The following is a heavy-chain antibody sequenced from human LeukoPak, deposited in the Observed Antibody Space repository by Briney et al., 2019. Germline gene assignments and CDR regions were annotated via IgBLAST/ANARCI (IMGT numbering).Heavy chain of an antibody. D-gene: IGHD3-22*01. V-gene: IGHV4-39*02. CDR2: IYYSGST. CDR1: GGSISSGSYY. Sequence: SETLSLTCTVSGGSISSGSYYWGWIRQPPGKGLEYIGNIYYSGSTYYNPSLKSRVTISVDTSKNHFSLKLSSVTAADTAVYNCARSSGYYYGYYYYYYYMDVWGKGTTVTVSS. J-gene: IGHJ6*03. CDR3: ARSSGYYYGYYYYYYYMDV.